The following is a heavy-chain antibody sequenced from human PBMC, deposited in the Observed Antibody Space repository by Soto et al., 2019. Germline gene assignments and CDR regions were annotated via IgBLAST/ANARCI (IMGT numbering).Heavy chain of an antibody. D-gene: IGHD6-13*01. Sequence: ASVKVSCKARADTFTSYYIHWVRQAPGHGLEWMGIINPNGGSTRFAQKFQGRVTMTRDTSISTAYMELSRLRSDDTAVYYCARELDSSSWSPPSYYYGMDVWGQGTTVTVS. CDR1: ADTFTSYY. CDR2: INPNGGST. CDR3: ARELDSSSWSPPSYYYGMDV. V-gene: IGHV1-2*02. J-gene: IGHJ6*02.